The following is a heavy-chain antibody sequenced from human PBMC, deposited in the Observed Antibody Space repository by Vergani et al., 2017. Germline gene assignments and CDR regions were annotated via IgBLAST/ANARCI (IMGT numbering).Heavy chain of an antibody. V-gene: IGHV1-46*03. Sequence: QVQLVQSGAEVKKPGASVKVSCKASGYTFTSYYMHWVRQAPGQGLEWMGIINPSGVSTSYAQKFQGRVTMTRDTSTSTVYMELSSLRSEDTAVYYCARGLDIVLMVYAKDYYYMDVWGKGTTVTVSS. CDR1: GYTFTSYY. D-gene: IGHD2-8*01. J-gene: IGHJ6*03. CDR2: INPSGVST. CDR3: ARGLDIVLMVYAKDYYYMDV.